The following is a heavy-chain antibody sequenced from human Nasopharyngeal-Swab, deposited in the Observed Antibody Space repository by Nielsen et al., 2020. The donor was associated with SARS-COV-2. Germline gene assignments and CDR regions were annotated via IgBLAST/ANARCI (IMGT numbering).Heavy chain of an antibody. CDR2: INPNGGRT. Sequence: ASVKVSCKASGDIFNTYYMHWVRQAPGRGLEWMAMINPNGGRTGYAERFQGRVTVTSDTSTSTVYMELNSLTSEDTAVYYCASQSVVVTAGGIIFRAFDVWGQGTMVTVSS. J-gene: IGHJ3*01. CDR3: ASQSVVVTAGGIIFRAFDV. D-gene: IGHD2-21*02. CDR1: GDIFNTYY. V-gene: IGHV1-46*02.